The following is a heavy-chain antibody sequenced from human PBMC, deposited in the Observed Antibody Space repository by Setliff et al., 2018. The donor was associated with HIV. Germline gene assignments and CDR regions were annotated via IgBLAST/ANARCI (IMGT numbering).Heavy chain of an antibody. Sequence: ASETLSLTCTVSGGSISSSNYCWGWIRQPPGKGLEWIGSIYYSGSTYYNPSLKSRVTISVDTSKNQFSLKLRSVTAADTAVYYCARHYELETYMDVWGKGTTVTVSS. V-gene: IGHV4-39*01. CDR3: ARHYELETYMDV. D-gene: IGHD3-3*01. J-gene: IGHJ6*03. CDR2: IYYSGST. CDR1: GGSISSSNYC.